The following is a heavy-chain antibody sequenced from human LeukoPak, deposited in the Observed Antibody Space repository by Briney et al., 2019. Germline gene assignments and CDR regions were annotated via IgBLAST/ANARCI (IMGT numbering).Heavy chain of an antibody. CDR1: GGSISSYY. CDR3: ARVYYSNSYDYWYFDL. D-gene: IGHD6-13*01. V-gene: IGHV4-4*07. J-gene: IGHJ2*01. CDR2: IYTSGST. Sequence: NPSETLSLTCTVSGGSISSYYWSWIRQPAGKGLEWIGRIYTSGSTNYNPSLKSRVTMSVDTSKNQFSLKLSSVTAADTAVYYCARVYYSNSYDYWYFDLWGRGTLVTVSS.